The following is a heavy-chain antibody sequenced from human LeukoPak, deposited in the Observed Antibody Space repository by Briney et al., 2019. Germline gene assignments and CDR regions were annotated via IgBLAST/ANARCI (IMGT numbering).Heavy chain of an antibody. CDR1: GFTFSNYY. D-gene: IGHD1-26*01. CDR3: ARDREVGATIHDY. Sequence: GGSLRLSCAASGFTFSNYYMSWVRQVPGKGLEWVANIKTDGSDKSYVDSVKGRFTISRDNAENSLYLQLSSLRVDDTAVYFCARDREVGATIHDYWGQGTLVTVSS. V-gene: IGHV3-7*01. J-gene: IGHJ4*02. CDR2: IKTDGSDK.